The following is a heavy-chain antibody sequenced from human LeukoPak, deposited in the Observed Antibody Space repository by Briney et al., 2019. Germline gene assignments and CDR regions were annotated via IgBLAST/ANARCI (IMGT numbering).Heavy chain of an antibody. J-gene: IGHJ3*02. Sequence: SETLSLTCTVSGGSINSSSYYWGWIRQPPGKGLEWIGSIYYSGSTYYNPSLKSRVTISVDTSKNQFSLRLNSVTAADTAVYYCARSPIRYYYDSSGLDGAFDIWGQGTMVTVSS. CDR1: GGSINSSSYY. CDR2: IYYSGST. D-gene: IGHD3-22*01. CDR3: ARSPIRYYYDSSGLDGAFDI. V-gene: IGHV4-39*07.